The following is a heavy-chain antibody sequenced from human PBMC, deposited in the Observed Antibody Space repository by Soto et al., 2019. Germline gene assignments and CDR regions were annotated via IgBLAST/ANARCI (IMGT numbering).Heavy chain of an antibody. CDR1: GYRFSDYS. CDR3: ARESGGATATLDYYYFYMDV. D-gene: IGHD5-12*01. Sequence: QVQLVQSGAEVKKPGAEVTFSCKASGYRFSDYSLHWVRQAPGQGPEWMGWMNPNSGDTKYAQKFKGRVTMTRDTSVRTAFMELNWLKSDDTAVYYCARESGGATATLDYYYFYMDVWGIGTTVTVSS. J-gene: IGHJ6*03. V-gene: IGHV1-2*02. CDR2: MNPNSGDT.